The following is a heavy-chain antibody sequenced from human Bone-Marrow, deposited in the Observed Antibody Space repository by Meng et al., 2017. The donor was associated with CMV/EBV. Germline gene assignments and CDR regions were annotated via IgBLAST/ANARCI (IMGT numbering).Heavy chain of an antibody. CDR1: GYSFTSYW. D-gene: IGHD2-2*01. CDR2: IYPGDSDT. CDR3: ARLKVPAANHPEYLFDP. Sequence: GSLRISCKGSGYSFTSYWIGWVRQMPGKGLEWMGIIYPGDSDTRYSPSFQGQVTISADKSISTAYLQWGSLNASDTAMYYCARLKVPAANHPEYLFDPWGQGTLVTVPS. J-gene: IGHJ5*02. V-gene: IGHV5-51*01.